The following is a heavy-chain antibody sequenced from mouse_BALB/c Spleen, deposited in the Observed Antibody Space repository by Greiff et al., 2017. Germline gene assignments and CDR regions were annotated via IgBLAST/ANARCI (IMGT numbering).Heavy chain of an antibody. J-gene: IGHJ4*01. Sequence: VQLQESGPGLVAPSQSLSITCTVSGFSLTSYGVHWVRQPPGKGLEWLGVIWAGGSTNYNSALMSRLSISKDNSKSQVFLKMNSLQTDDTAMYYCAKRSTMITTSVFYYAMDYWGQGTSVTVSS. CDR1: GFSLTSYG. CDR2: IWAGGST. D-gene: IGHD2-4*01. V-gene: IGHV2-9*02. CDR3: AKRSTMITTSVFYYAMDY.